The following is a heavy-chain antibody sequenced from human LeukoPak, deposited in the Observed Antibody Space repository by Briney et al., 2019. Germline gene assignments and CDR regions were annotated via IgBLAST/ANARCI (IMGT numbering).Heavy chain of an antibody. D-gene: IGHD3-10*01. Sequence: SETLSLTCAVYGGSFSGYYWSWIRQPPGKGLEWIGEINHSGSTNYNPSLKSRVTISLDTSKNQFSLKLSSVTAADTAVYYCARDRNYYGSGSYVGVDYWGQGTLVTVSS. CDR1: GGSFSGYY. CDR3: ARDRNYYGSGSYVGVDY. V-gene: IGHV4-34*01. J-gene: IGHJ4*02. CDR2: INHSGST.